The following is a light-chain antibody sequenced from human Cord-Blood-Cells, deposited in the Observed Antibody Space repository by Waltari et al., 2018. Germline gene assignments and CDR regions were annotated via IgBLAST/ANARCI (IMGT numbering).Light chain of an antibody. V-gene: IGLV3-21*04. Sequence: SYVLTQPPSVSVAPGKTARITCGGKNIGSKSVHWYQQKPGQAPVLVIYYESDRPSGIPERFSGSNSGNTATLTISRVEAGDEADYYCQVWDSSSDHYVFGTGTKVTVL. J-gene: IGLJ1*01. CDR3: QVWDSSSDHYV. CDR1: NIGSKS. CDR2: YES.